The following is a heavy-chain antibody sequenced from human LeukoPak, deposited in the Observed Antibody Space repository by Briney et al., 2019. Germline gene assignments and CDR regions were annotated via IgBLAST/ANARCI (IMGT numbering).Heavy chain of an antibody. CDR2: ISAGGGSL. Sequence: GGSLRLSCAASGFTFSSYVMSWVRQAPGKGLEWVSAISAGGGSLYYADSVKGRFTISRDNSKNTLYLQMNSLRAEDTAVYYCAKGSGSYGQDLYSWGQGTLVTVAS. V-gene: IGHV3-23*01. J-gene: IGHJ4*02. D-gene: IGHD3-3*01. CDR1: GFTFSSYV. CDR3: AKGSGSYGQDLYS.